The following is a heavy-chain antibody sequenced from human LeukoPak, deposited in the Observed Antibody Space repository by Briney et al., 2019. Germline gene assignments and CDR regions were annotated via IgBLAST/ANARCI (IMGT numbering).Heavy chain of an antibody. Sequence: ASVKVSCKASGYTFTSYDINWVRQATGQGLEWMGLMNPNSGNTGYAQKFQGRVNMTRNTSISTAYMELSSLRSEDTAVYFCARRSRGSGTTLGYWGQGSLVTVSS. CDR3: ARRSRGSGTTLGY. J-gene: IGHJ4*02. D-gene: IGHD1-1*01. CDR1: GYTFTSYD. V-gene: IGHV1-8*02. CDR2: MNPNSGNT.